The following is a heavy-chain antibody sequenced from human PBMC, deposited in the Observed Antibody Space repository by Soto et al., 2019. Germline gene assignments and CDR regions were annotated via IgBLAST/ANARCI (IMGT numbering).Heavy chain of an antibody. J-gene: IGHJ3*02. CDR1: GYTFSTFA. Sequence: QVQLVQSGAEVKKPGASVKISCKASGYTFSTFAIHWVRQAPGQRPEWMGWVNGGDGNTRFSQNFQGRVTLTRDASATTAYMELSSLRSEDTAVDYCARSSGWYALDIWGQGTMVSVSS. CDR3: ARSSGWYALDI. D-gene: IGHD6-19*01. CDR2: VNGGDGNT. V-gene: IGHV1-3*01.